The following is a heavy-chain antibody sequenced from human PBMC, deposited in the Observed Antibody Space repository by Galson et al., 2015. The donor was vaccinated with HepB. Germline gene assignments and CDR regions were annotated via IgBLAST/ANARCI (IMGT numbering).Heavy chain of an antibody. J-gene: IGHJ6*02. CDR2: IIPMFGEP. CDR1: GGTFSNHV. Sequence: SVKVSCKASGGTFSNHVINWVRQAPGQGLEWMGGIIPMFGEPRHAQKLQDRITLSADASTSTAYMEVTGLQSADTAVYYCARGNYGMDVWGQGTTVIVSS. CDR3: ARGNYGMDV. V-gene: IGHV1-69*13.